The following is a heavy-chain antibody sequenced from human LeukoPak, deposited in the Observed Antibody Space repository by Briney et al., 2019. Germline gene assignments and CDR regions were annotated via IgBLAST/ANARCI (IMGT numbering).Heavy chain of an antibody. V-gene: IGHV1-69*04. J-gene: IGHJ6*03. Sequence: ASVKVSCKASGGTFSSYAISWVRQAPGQGLEWMGRIIPILGIANYAQKFQGRVTITADKSTSTAYMELSSLRAEDTAVYYCARDSPPTVILAIGYMDVWGKGTTVTVSS. CDR2: IIPILGIA. D-gene: IGHD1-26*01. CDR1: GGTFSSYA. CDR3: ARDSPPTVILAIGYMDV.